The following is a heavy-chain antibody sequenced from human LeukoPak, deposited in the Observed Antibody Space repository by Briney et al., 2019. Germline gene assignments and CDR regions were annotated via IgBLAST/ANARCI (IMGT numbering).Heavy chain of an antibody. V-gene: IGHV1-2*02. J-gene: IGHJ4*02. CDR2: INPNSGGT. CDR1: GYTFTGYY. CDR3: ARDAGAPTDY. D-gene: IGHD1-26*01. Sequence: GASVKVSCKASGYTFTGYYMHWVRQAPGQGLEWMGWINPNSGGTNFAQRFQGRVTMTRDTSISTAYMELSRLRSDDTAMYYCARDAGAPTDYWGQGTLVTVSS.